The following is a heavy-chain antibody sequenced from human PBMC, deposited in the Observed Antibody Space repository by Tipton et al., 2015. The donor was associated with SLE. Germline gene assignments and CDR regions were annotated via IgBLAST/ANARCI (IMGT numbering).Heavy chain of an antibody. V-gene: IGHV4-34*01. J-gene: IGHJ3*02. D-gene: IGHD1-7*01. CDR3: ARVALDITGTYDAFDI. CDR2: VNHRGAT. CDR1: GGSINTHIYY. Sequence: TLSLTCAVYGGSINTHIYYWGWIRQTPGQRVEWIGEVNHRGATNYNPSLKSRATISIDTSKNQFSLKVSSVTAADTAVYYCARVALDITGTYDAFDIWGQGTMVTVSS.